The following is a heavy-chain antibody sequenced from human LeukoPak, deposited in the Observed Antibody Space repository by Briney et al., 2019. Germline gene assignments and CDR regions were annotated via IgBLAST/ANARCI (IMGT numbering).Heavy chain of an antibody. V-gene: IGHV3-7*01. D-gene: IGHD3-10*01. Sequence: GGSLRLSCAASGFTFSSYWMSWVRQAPEKGLEWVANIKQDGSEKYYVDSVKGRFTISRDNAKNSLYLQMNSLRAEDTAVYYCARDSLRFGELNNYWGQGTLVAVSS. CDR3: ARDSLRFGELNNY. CDR1: GFTFSSYW. J-gene: IGHJ4*02. CDR2: IKQDGSEK.